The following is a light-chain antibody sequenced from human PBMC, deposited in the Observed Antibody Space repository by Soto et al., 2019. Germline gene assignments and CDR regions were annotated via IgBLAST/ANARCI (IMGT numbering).Light chain of an antibody. CDR1: QSVSNSS. CDR3: QVYGNSPMYT. V-gene: IGKV3-20*01. Sequence: EIVLTQSPGTLSLSPGERATFSCRASQSVSNSSLAWYHQKPGQAPRLLLFAASRRDTGIPDTFSGSGSGTDFTLTISRLEPEDFAVYYCQVYGNSPMYTFGQWTRLELK. CDR2: AAS. J-gene: IGKJ2*01.